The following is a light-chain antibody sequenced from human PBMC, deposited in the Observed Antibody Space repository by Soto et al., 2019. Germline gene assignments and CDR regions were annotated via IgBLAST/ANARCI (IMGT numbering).Light chain of an antibody. V-gene: IGKV1-39*01. CDR1: QSIRRS. Sequence: DIQMTQSPSSLSASVADRVTITCRASQSIRRSLNWYQQKPGKAPKLLIYAASSLQSGVPSRFSGSGYGTDSTLTITSLQSEDFAIYYCQQSYSSPRTFGQGTKVDIK. J-gene: IGKJ1*01. CDR3: QQSYSSPRT. CDR2: AAS.